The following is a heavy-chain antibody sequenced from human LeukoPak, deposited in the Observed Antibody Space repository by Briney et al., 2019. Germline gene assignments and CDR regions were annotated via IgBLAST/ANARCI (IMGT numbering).Heavy chain of an antibody. CDR3: ARGYRNWNDKVLAY. Sequence: ASVKVSCKVSGYTLTELSMHWVRQAPGKGLEWMGGFDPEVGKTIYAQKFQGRVTMTEDTSTDTAYMELSRLRSDDTAVYYCARGYRNWNDKVLAYWGQGTLVTVSS. J-gene: IGHJ4*02. CDR2: FDPEVGKT. D-gene: IGHD1-1*01. V-gene: IGHV1-24*01. CDR1: GYTLTELS.